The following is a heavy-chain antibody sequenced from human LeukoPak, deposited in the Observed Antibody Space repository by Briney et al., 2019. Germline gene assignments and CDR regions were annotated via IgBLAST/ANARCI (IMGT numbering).Heavy chain of an antibody. J-gene: IGHJ4*02. Sequence: GGSLRLSCAASGFNFDDYAMHWVRQAPGKGLEWVSLISGDGDDIYYADSVKGRFTISRDNSENSLYLQINSLGTEDTAIYYCAKDYDRTGYYFDYWGQGTLVTVSS. V-gene: IGHV3-43*02. CDR1: GFNFDDYA. CDR3: AKDYDRTGYYFDY. D-gene: IGHD3-22*01. CDR2: ISGDGDDI.